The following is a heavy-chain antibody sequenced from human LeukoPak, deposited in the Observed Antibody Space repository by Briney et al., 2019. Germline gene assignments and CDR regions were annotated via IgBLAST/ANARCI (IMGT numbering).Heavy chain of an antibody. CDR2: IRYAGTNE. CDR3: ARDDAPYDSSGYYLYYYYGMDV. CDR1: EFTFSKYW. J-gene: IGHJ6*02. Sequence: GGSLRLSCAASEFTFSKYWMSWVRQAPGKGLEWLAFIRYAGTNETYADSVRGRFTISRDNSKNTLYLQMSCLRAEDTAVYYCARDDAPYDSSGYYLYYYYGMDVWGQGTTVTVSS. V-gene: IGHV3-30*02. D-gene: IGHD3-22*01.